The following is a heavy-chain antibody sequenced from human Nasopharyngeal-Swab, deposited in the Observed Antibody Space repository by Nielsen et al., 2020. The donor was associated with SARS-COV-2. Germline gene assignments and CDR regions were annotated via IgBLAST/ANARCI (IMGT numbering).Heavy chain of an antibody. CDR3: ASLDAGLQFPYYFDY. Sequence: ASVKVSCKASGYTFTGYDMHWVRPAPGQGLEWMGWINPNSGGTNYAQKFQGRVTMTRDTSISTAYMELSRLRSDDTAVYYCASLDAGLQFPYYFDYWGQGTLVTVSS. J-gene: IGHJ4*02. CDR1: GYTFTGYD. V-gene: IGHV1-2*02. CDR2: INPNSGGT. D-gene: IGHD5-24*01.